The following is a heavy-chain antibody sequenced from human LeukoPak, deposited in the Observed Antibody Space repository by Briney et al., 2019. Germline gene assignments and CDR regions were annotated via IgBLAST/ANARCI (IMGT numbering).Heavy chain of an antibody. D-gene: IGHD3-22*01. J-gene: IGHJ4*02. CDR1: GFTFSTYW. Sequence: PGGSLRLSCAASGFTFSTYWLTWVRQASGKGLEWVANIKQDGSEKYYLASVKGRFTISRDNAKNSLYLQMNSLRAEDTAVYYCASGTMMTYWGQGTLVTVSS. CDR2: IKQDGSEK. CDR3: ASGTMMTY. V-gene: IGHV3-7*01.